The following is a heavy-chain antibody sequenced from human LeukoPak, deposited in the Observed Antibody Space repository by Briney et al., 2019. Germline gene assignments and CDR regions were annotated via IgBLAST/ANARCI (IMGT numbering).Heavy chain of an antibody. CDR1: GGSISSGSYY. D-gene: IGHD1-14*01. CDR2: IYTSGST. Sequence: SETLSLTCTVSGGSISSGSYYWSWIRQPAGKGLEWIGRIYTSGSTNYNPSLKSRVTISVDTSKNQFSLKLSSVTAADTAVYYCASGSPFPGGRAFDIWGQGTMVTASS. CDR3: ASGSPFPGGRAFDI. V-gene: IGHV4-61*02. J-gene: IGHJ3*02.